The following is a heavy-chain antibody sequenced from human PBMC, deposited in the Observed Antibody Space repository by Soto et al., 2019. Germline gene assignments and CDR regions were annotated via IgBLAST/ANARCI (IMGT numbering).Heavy chain of an antibody. CDR2: INHSGST. CDR1: GGSFSGYY. CDR3: ARLERQAPVNWFDP. V-gene: IGHV4-34*01. J-gene: IGHJ5*02. Sequence: QVQLQQWGAGLLKPSETLSLTCAVYGGSFSGYYWSWIRQPPGKGLEWIGEINHSGSTNYNPSLKSRVTISVDTSKNQCSRQLSSVPAADTAVYYCARLERQAPVNWFDPWGQGTLVTVSS. D-gene: IGHD1-1*01.